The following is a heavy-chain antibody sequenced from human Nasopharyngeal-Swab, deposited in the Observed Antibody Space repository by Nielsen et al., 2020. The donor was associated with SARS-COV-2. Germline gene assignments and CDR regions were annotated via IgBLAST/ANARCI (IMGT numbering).Heavy chain of an antibody. CDR3: ARDQGYKTYYYYYGMDV. CDR1: GFTFSSYW. Sequence: GESLKISCAASGFTFSSYWMHWVRQAPGKGLEWVANIKQDGSEKYYVDSVKGRFTISRDNAKNSLYLQMNSLRAEDTAVYYCARDQGYKTYYYYYGMDVWGQGTTVTVSS. CDR2: IKQDGSEK. D-gene: IGHD5-18*01. J-gene: IGHJ6*02. V-gene: IGHV3-7*03.